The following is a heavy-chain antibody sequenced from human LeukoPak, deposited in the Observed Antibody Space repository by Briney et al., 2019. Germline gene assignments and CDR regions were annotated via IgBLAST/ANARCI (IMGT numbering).Heavy chain of an antibody. Sequence: ASVKVSCKASGYTFTSYDINWVRQATGQGLEWMGWMNPNSGNTGYAQKFQGRVTMTRNTSISTAYMELSSLRSEDTAVYYCARLNYYDSSGYYSPADYWGQATLVTVSS. D-gene: IGHD3-22*01. V-gene: IGHV1-8*01. J-gene: IGHJ4*02. CDR3: ARLNYYDSSGYYSPADY. CDR2: MNPNSGNT. CDR1: GYTFTSYD.